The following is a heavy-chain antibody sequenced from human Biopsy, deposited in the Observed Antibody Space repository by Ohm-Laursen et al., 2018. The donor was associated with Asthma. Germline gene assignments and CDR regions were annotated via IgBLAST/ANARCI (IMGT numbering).Heavy chain of an antibody. V-gene: IGHV4-61*01. CDR2: IFYSGAT. Sequence: GTLSLTCSVSGGSVSSDKYYWSWIRQPPGKVLEWIAYIFYSGATNYNPALKSRVAQSIDTSKSQFSLRLNSLSAADTAVYYCARGTIVAGIDYWGRGTLVTVSS. CDR1: GGSVSSDKYY. D-gene: IGHD5-12*01. CDR3: ARGTIVAGIDY. J-gene: IGHJ4*02.